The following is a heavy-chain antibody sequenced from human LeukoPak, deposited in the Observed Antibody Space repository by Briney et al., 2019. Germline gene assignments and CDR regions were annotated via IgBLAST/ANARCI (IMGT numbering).Heavy chain of an antibody. CDR1: GFTFSTYA. Sequence: PGGSLRLSCAASGFTFSTYAMHWVRQAPGRALEWVAFISFDGNSQHYAESVKGRFTVSRVNSKNTVYLQVNSLRAEDSAVYYCARQGSYSGSYFDFWGQGTLVTVSS. V-gene: IGHV3-30-3*01. CDR3: ARQGSYSGSYFDF. J-gene: IGHJ4*02. CDR2: ISFDGNSQ. D-gene: IGHD1-26*01.